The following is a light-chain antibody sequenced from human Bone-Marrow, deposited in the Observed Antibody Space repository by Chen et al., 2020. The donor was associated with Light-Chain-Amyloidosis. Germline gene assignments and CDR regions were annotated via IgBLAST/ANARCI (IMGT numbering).Light chain of an antibody. V-gene: IGLV2-14*01. J-gene: IGLJ1*01. CDR3: SSYTSTNTLV. CDR2: EVT. CDR1: SSDVGGDNH. Sequence: QSALTQPASVSGSPGQSITISCTGTSSDVGGDNHVSWYQQHPDKAPKLMIYEVTNRPSWVPDRFSGYKSDNTSSLTNSVLQIEGDAYYCCSSYTSTNTLVFVSGARVTVL.